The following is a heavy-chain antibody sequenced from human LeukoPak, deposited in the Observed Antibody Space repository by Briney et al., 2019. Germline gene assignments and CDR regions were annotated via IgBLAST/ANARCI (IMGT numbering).Heavy chain of an antibody. Sequence: GGSLTLSCAPSGFPFGSYGMHWVRQAPGKGLEWVAVISYDGSNKYYADSVKGRFTLSRDNSKNTLYLQMNSLRAEDTAVYCTPTLVLDEWGQGTLVTVSS. CDR1: GFPFGSYG. D-gene: IGHD2-8*02. CDR3: PTLVLDE. CDR2: ISYDGSNK. V-gene: IGHV3-30*03. J-gene: IGHJ4*02.